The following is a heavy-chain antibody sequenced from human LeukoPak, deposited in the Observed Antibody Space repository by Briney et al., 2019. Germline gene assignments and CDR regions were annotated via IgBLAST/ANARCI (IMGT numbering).Heavy chain of an antibody. D-gene: IGHD5-18*01. CDR3: ASNIQLWPYDAFDI. V-gene: IGHV4-59*01. CDR1: GGSISSYY. J-gene: IGHJ3*02. CDR2: IYYSGST. Sequence: SETLSLTCTVSGGSISSYYWSWIRQPPGKGLEWIGYIYYSGSTNYNPSLKSRVTISVDTSKNQFSLKLSSVTAADTAVYYCASNIQLWPYDAFDIWGQGTMVTVSS.